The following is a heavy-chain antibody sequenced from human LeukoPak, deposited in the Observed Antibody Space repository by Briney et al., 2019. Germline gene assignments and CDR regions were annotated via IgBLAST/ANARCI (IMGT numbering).Heavy chain of an antibody. V-gene: IGHV3-11*01. CDR1: GFTFSDYH. J-gene: IGHJ4*02. CDR3: AKDLNYAFDY. D-gene: IGHD2-2*01. CDR2: ISSSGSTI. Sequence: GGSLRLSCAASGFTFSDYHMSWIRQAPGKGLEWVSYISSSGSTIYYADSVKGRFTISRDNAKNTLYLQMRSLMTEDTAVYYCAKDLNYAFDYWGQGTLVTVSS.